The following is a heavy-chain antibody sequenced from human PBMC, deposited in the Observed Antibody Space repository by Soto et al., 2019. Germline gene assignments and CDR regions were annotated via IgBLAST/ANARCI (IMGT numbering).Heavy chain of an antibody. D-gene: IGHD6-19*01. CDR3: ARDYSSGWYYFDY. J-gene: IGHJ4*02. CDR2: IYYSGST. Sequence: SETLSLTCTVSGGSISIYYWSWIRQPPGKGLEWIGYIYYSGSTNYNPSLKSRVTISVDTSKNQFSLKLSSVTAADTAVYYCARDYSSGWYYFDYWGQGTLVTVSS. V-gene: IGHV4-59*01. CDR1: GGSISIYY.